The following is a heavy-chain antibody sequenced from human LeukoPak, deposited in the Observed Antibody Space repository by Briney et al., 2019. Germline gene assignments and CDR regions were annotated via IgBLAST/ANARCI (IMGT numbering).Heavy chain of an antibody. CDR2: IYYSGST. Sequence: SEILSLTCTVSGGSISSSSYYWGWIRQPPGKGLEWIGSIYYSGSTYYNPSLKSRVTISVDTSKNQFSLKLSSVTAADTAVYYCARRRVREFDYWGQGTLVTVSS. J-gene: IGHJ4*02. V-gene: IGHV4-39*01. D-gene: IGHD1-1*01. CDR3: ARRRVREFDY. CDR1: GGSISSSSYY.